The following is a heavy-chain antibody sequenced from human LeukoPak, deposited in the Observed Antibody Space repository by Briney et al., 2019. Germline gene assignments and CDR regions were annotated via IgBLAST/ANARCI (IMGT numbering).Heavy chain of an antibody. D-gene: IGHD6-19*01. Sequence: SETLSLTCTVSGGSISSYYWSWIRQPPGKGLEWIGYIYYSGRTNYNPSLKSRVTFSVDTSMNQFSLKLSSVTAADTVVYYCARERAVADYFDYWGQGTLVTVSS. CDR3: ARERAVADYFDY. J-gene: IGHJ4*02. CDR1: GGSISSYY. CDR2: IYYSGRT. V-gene: IGHV4-59*01.